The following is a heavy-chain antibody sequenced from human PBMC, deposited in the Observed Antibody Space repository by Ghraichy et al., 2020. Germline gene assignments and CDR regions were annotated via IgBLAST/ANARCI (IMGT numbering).Heavy chain of an antibody. V-gene: IGHV3-21*01. D-gene: IGHD1-26*01. Sequence: GESLNISCAASGFTFSSYSMNWVRQAPGKGLEWVSSISSSSSYIYYADSVKGRFTISRDNAKNSLYLQMNSLRAEDTAVYYCARDRVGSYYFDYWGQGTLVTVSS. J-gene: IGHJ4*02. CDR2: ISSSSSYI. CDR1: GFTFSSYS. CDR3: ARDRVGSYYFDY.